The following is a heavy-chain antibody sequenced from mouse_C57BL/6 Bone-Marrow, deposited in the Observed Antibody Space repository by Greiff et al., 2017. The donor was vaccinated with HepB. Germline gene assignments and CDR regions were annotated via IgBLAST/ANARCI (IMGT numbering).Heavy chain of an antibody. V-gene: IGHV1-64*01. CDR1: GYTFTSYW. CDR3: AREEGPLITTVVEGY. J-gene: IGHJ2*01. CDR2: IHPNCGST. Sequence: QVQLQQPGAELVKPGASVKLSCKASGYTFTSYWMHWVKQRPGQGLEWIGMIHPNCGSTNYNEKFKSKATLTVDKSSSTAYMQLSSLTSEYSAVYYCAREEGPLITTVVEGYWGQGTTRTVSS. D-gene: IGHD1-1*01.